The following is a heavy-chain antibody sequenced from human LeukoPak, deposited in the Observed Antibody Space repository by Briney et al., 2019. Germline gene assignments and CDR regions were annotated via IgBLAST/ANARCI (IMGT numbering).Heavy chain of an antibody. D-gene: IGHD4-23*01. J-gene: IGHJ4*02. CDR2: IYYSGST. CDR1: GGSVSSYY. CDR3: ARTGGY. V-gene: IGHV4-59*02. Sequence: SETLSLTCTVSGGSVSSYYWSWIRQPPGKGLEWIGYIYYSGSTYYNPSLKSRVTISVDTSKNQFSLKLSSVTAADTAVYYCARTGGYWGQGTLVTVSS.